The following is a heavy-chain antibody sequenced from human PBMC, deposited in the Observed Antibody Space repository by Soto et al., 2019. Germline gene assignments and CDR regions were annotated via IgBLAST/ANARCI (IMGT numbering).Heavy chain of an antibody. J-gene: IGHJ4*02. CDR2: IYYSGST. Sequence: SETLSLTCTVSGGSISSYYWSWIRQPPGKGLEWIGYIYYSGSTNYNPSLKSRVTISVDTSKNQFSLKLSSVTAADTAVYYCARGAYYDFWSPDTFDYWGQGTLVTVS. CDR3: ARGAYYDFWSPDTFDY. D-gene: IGHD3-3*01. V-gene: IGHV4-59*01. CDR1: GGSISSYY.